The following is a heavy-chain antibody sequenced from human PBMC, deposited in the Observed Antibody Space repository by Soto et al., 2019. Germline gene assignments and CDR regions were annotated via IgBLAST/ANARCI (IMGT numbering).Heavy chain of an antibody. D-gene: IGHD3-3*01. Sequence: ASVKVSCKASGGTFSSYAISWVRQAPGQGLEWMGGIIPIFGTANYAQKFQGRVTITADESTSTAYMELSSLRSEDTAVYYCARVPFWSGYYYYYGMDVWGQGTTVTVSS. CDR1: GGTFSSYA. CDR2: IIPIFGTA. CDR3: ARVPFWSGYYYYYGMDV. J-gene: IGHJ6*02. V-gene: IGHV1-69*13.